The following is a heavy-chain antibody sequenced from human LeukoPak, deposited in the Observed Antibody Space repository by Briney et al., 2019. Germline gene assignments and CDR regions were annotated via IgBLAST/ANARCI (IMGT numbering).Heavy chain of an antibody. CDR1: GGSISSSSYY. Sequence: SETLSLTCTVSGGSISSSSYYWGWIRQPPGKGLEWIGSIYYSGSTYYNPSLKSRVTISVDTSKNQFSLKLSSVTAADTAVYYCARRRDGYNYHFDYWGQGTLVTVS. J-gene: IGHJ4*02. V-gene: IGHV4-39*01. D-gene: IGHD5-24*01. CDR2: IYYSGST. CDR3: ARRRDGYNYHFDY.